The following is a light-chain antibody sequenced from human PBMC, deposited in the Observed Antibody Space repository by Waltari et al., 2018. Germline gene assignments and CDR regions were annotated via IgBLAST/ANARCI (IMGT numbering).Light chain of an antibody. Sequence: DIQMTQAPSSLSASVGDSVTITCRASQGISNSFAWYQQRRGKAPKLLLYAATGLESGLPSTFSGSGSGTDYTLTISSLQPEDFATYYCQPYSTPPLTFGGGTKVEIK. CDR3: QPYSTPPLT. CDR1: QGISNS. CDR2: AAT. V-gene: IGKV1-NL1*01. J-gene: IGKJ4*01.